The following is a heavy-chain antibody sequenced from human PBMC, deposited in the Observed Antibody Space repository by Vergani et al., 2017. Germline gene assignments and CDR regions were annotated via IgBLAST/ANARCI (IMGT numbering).Heavy chain of an antibody. CDR1: GFTFSDYY. D-gene: IGHD6-13*01. CDR3: ASSPGYSSSWYYFDY. V-gene: IGHV3-11*04. CDR2: ISDNGGTT. J-gene: IGHJ4*02. Sequence: QVQLVESGGGLVKPGGSLRLSCAASGFTFSDYYMSWIRQAPGKGLEWVSIISDNGGTTYYADSVKGRFTISRDNSKDTLYLQMNSLRAEDTAVYYCASSPGYSSSWYYFDYWGQGTLVTVSS.